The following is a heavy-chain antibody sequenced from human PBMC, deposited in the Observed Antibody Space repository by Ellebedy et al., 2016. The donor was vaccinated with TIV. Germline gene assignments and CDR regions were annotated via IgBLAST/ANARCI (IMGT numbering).Heavy chain of an antibody. V-gene: IGHV4-39*07. CDR3: ARGEIQDHGDYVAHWLDY. Sequence: SETLSLTCGVSGDSISSTSYSWGWIRQPPGKGLEWIANINFSGNTHYNPSLRSRVTISVDTSKNQVSLKLNSVTAADTAVYYCARGEIQDHGDYVAHWLDYWGQGTLVTVSS. CDR2: INFSGNT. CDR1: GDSISSTSYS. J-gene: IGHJ4*02. D-gene: IGHD4-17*01.